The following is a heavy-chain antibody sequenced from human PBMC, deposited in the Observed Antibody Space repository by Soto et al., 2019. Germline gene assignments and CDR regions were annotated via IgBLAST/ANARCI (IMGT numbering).Heavy chain of an antibody. CDR3: ARVSWLVNWFDP. CDR1: GYTFTSYD. Sequence: QVQLVQSGAEVKKPGASVKVSCKASGYTFTSYDINWVRQATGQGLEWMGWMNPNSGNTGYAQKFQGSVTMPRNTSIRTAYMELSSLRSEDTAVYYCARVSWLVNWFDPWGQGTLVTVSS. J-gene: IGHJ5*02. D-gene: IGHD6-19*01. V-gene: IGHV1-8*01. CDR2: MNPNSGNT.